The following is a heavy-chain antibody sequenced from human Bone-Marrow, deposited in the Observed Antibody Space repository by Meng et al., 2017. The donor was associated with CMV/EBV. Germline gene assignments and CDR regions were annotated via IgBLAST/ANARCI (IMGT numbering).Heavy chain of an antibody. J-gene: IGHJ4*02. CDR3: AKEDITIIGGAPIDY. CDR2: IRYDGSNK. D-gene: IGHD3-3*01. Sequence: GESLKISCAASGFTFSSYSMNWVRQAPGKGLEWVAFIRYDGSNKYYADSVKGRFTISRDNSKNTLYLQMNSLRADDTAVYYCAKEDITIIGGAPIDYWGQGTLVTVSS. CDR1: GFTFSSYS. V-gene: IGHV3-30*02.